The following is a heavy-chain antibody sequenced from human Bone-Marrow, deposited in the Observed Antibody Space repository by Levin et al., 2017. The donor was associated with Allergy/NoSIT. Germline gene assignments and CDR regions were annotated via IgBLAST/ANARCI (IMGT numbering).Heavy chain of an antibody. CDR1: GFSLTSLEAG. Sequence: SGPTLVKPTQTLTLTCTFSGFSLTSLEAGVGWIRQSPGKALEWLALIYWNEDKSFSPSLKSRLTITKDTSKNQVVLTMTNMDPVDTATYYCAYRRRLVAASGYANYWFDPWGQGVLVTVSS. V-gene: IGHV2-5*01. CDR3: AYRRRLVAASGYANYWFDP. CDR2: IYWNEDK. J-gene: IGHJ5*02. D-gene: IGHD4/OR15-4a*01.